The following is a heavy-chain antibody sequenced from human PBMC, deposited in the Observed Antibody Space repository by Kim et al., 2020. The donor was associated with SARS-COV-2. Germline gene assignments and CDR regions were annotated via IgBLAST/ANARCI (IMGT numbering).Heavy chain of an antibody. V-gene: IGHV1-2*05. Sequence: ASVKVSCKTSGYTFTTRYLHWVRQAPGQGLEWMGRINPSSGVTNYVQKFQGRVTMTRGTSISTAYMELSRLRSDDTVVYYCARGNTETIDYWGQGTLVTVSS. CDR3: ARGNTETIDY. J-gene: IGHJ4*02. CDR1: GYTFTTRY. CDR2: INPSSGVT.